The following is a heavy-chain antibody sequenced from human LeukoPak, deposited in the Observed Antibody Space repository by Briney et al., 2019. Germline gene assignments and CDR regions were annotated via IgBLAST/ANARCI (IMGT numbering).Heavy chain of an antibody. CDR1: GFIVSNNY. CDR3: AKNGYYDSSGYLYYFDY. CDR2: IHRDSNT. D-gene: IGHD3-22*01. J-gene: IGHJ4*02. Sequence: PGGSLRLSCAASGFIVSNNYMGWVRQAPGKGLEWVSVIHRDSNTYYADSVKGRFTISRDNSKNTLYLQMNSLGAEDTAVYYCAKNGYYDSSGYLYYFDYWGQGTLVTVSS. V-gene: IGHV3-66*02.